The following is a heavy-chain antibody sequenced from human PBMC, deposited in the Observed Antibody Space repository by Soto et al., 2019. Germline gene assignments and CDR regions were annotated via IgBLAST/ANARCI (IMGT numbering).Heavy chain of an antibody. CDR1: GYTFTSYG. D-gene: IGHD1-1*01. J-gene: IGHJ1*01. CDR2: ISAYNGNT. CDR3: VIWYNLQGTTY. V-gene: IGHV1-18*04. Sequence: SAGKLCCEASGYTFTSYGVSRGRQAPGRGLEWMGWISAYNGNTNYAQKLQGRVTMTTDTSTSTAYMELRSLRSDDTAVYFCVIWYNLQGTTYWGQGSLVIVSA.